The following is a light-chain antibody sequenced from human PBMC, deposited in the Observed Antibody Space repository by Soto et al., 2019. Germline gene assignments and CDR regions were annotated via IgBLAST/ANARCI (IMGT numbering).Light chain of an antibody. V-gene: IGKV3-20*01. CDR1: QSVSSSY. CDR2: GAS. CDR3: QQYGSSPIT. J-gene: IGKJ5*01. Sequence: DIVLTQFPVTLSLSPGERVTLSCRASQSVSSSYLAWYQQKPGQAPRLLIYGASARATGIPDRFSGSGSGTDFTLTISRLEPEDFAVYYCQQYGSSPITFGQGTRLEI.